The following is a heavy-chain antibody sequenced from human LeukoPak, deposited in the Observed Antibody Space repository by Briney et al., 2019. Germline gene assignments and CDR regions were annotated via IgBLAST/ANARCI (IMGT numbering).Heavy chain of an antibody. CDR1: GFPVSDNY. D-gene: IGHD6-13*01. Sequence: PGGSLGLSCAASGFPVSDNYMSWVRQAPGKGLECISGFSGSGGSTYYADSVKGRFTISRDNSKNTLYLQMNSLRAEDTAVYYCAKVWQQLVYHWGQGTLVTVSS. CDR2: FSGSGGST. CDR3: AKVWQQLVYH. J-gene: IGHJ5*02. V-gene: IGHV3-66*02.